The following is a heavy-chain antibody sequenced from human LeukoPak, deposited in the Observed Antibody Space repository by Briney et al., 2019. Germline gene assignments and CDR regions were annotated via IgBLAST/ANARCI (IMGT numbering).Heavy chain of an antibody. CDR2: IKQDGSEI. J-gene: IGHJ4*02. Sequence: GGSLRLSCAASRFTFSSYWMSWVRQAPGKGLEWVANIKQDGSEIHYVDSVRGRFTISRDNAKNSLYLQINSLRVEDTAVYYCARDTRGIFDYWAREPWSPSPQ. CDR1: RFTFSSYW. CDR3: ARDTRGIFDY. D-gene: IGHD3-10*01. V-gene: IGHV3-7*01.